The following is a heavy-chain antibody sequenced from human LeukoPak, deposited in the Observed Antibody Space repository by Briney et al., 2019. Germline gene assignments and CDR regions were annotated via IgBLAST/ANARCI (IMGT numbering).Heavy chain of an antibody. D-gene: IGHD4-23*01. CDR3: ARHTTVGGSLRFDY. Sequence: GESLKISCKGSGYGFSSYWIGWVRQMPGKGLEYMGIICPGDSDTRYSQSSQGQVTISADKSITTAYLQWSSLKASDTGMYYCARHTTVGGSLRFDYWGQGTLVSVSS. J-gene: IGHJ4*02. CDR2: ICPGDSDT. V-gene: IGHV5-51*01. CDR1: GYGFSSYW.